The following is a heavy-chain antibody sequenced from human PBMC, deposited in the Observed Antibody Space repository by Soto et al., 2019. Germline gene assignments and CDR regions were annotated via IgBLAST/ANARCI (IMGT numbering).Heavy chain of an antibody. D-gene: IGHD4-17*01. Sequence: SETLSLTCTVSGGSVSSGSYYWSWIRQPPGKGLEWIGYIYHSGSTNYNPSLKSRVTISVDTSKNQFSLKLSSVTAADTAVYYCANYPTTVTSDYWGQGTLVTVSS. CDR3: ANYPTTVTSDY. V-gene: IGHV4-61*01. CDR1: GGSVSSGSYY. J-gene: IGHJ4*02. CDR2: IYHSGST.